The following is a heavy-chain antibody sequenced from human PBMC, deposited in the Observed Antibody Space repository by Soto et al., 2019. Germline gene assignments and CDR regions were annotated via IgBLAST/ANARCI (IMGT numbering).Heavy chain of an antibody. Sequence: SVKVSCKASGGTFSSYAISWVRQAPGQGLEWMGGIIPIFGTANYAQKFQGRVTITADKSTSTAYMELSSLRSEDTAVYYCARDNLGRGYYHSSGSNAFDIWGQGTMVTV. CDR2: IIPIFGTA. J-gene: IGHJ3*02. V-gene: IGHV1-69*06. CDR3: ARDNLGRGYYHSSGSNAFDI. D-gene: IGHD3-22*01. CDR1: GGTFSSYA.